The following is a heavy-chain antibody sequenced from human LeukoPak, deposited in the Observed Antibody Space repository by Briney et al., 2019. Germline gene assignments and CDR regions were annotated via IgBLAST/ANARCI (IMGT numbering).Heavy chain of an antibody. J-gene: IGHJ4*02. CDR1: GYTFTSYA. Sequence: GATVKVSCKASGYTFTSYAISWVRQAPGQGLEWMGGIIPIFGTANYAQKFQGRVTITADESTSTAYMELSSLRSEDTAVYYCAGANQWELGAFDYWGQGTLVTVSS. V-gene: IGHV1-69*13. CDR3: AGANQWELGAFDY. D-gene: IGHD1-26*01. CDR2: IIPIFGTA.